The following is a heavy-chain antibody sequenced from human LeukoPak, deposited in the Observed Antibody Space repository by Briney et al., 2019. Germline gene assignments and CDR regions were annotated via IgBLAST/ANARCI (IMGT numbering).Heavy chain of an antibody. CDR3: AGDLASESGFDY. J-gene: IGHJ4*02. D-gene: IGHD2-15*01. CDR2: IYYSGST. CDR1: GGSISSYY. Sequence: SETLSLTCTVSGGSISSYYWSWIRQPPGKGVEWIGYIYYSGSTNYNPSLKSRVTISVDTSKNQFSLKLSSVTAADTAVYYCAGDLASESGFDYWGQGTLVTVSS. V-gene: IGHV4-59*01.